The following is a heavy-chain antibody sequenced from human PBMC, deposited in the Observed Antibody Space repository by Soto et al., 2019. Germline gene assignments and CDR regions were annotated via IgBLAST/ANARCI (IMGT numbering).Heavy chain of an antibody. CDR3: ARARYYYDSSGYYYFDY. CDR2: INPSGGST. J-gene: IGHJ4*02. Sequence: ASVKVSCKASGYTFTSYYMHWVRQAPGQGLEWMGIINPSGGSTSYAQKFQGRVTMTRDTSTSTVYMELRSLRSDDTAVYYCARARYYYDSSGYYYFDYWGQGTLVTVS. V-gene: IGHV1-46*01. D-gene: IGHD3-22*01. CDR1: GYTFTSYY.